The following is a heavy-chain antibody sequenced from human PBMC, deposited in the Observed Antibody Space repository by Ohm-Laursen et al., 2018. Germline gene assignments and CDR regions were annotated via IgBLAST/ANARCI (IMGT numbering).Heavy chain of an antibody. J-gene: IGHJ3*02. CDR3: ARVYENYDRAFDI. CDR2: IYSGGST. CDR1: GFTVSSNY. V-gene: IGHV3-53*01. Sequence: SLRLSCAASGFTVSSNYMSWVRQAPGKGLEWVSVIYSGGSTYYADSVKGRFTISRDNSKNTLYLQMNSLRAEDMAVYYCARVYENYDRAFDIWGQGTMVTVSS. D-gene: IGHD3-22*01.